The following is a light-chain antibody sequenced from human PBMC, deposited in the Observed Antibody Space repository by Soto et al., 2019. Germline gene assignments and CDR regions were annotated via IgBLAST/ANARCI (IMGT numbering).Light chain of an antibody. CDR2: DAS. V-gene: IGKV1-16*01. CDR1: QGVSHQ. J-gene: IGKJ3*01. CDR3: LQYDNPPFT. Sequence: DIQMTQSPFSLSASVGDRVTITCRASQGVSHQLGWFQQKPGKVPKSLIFDASNLQSGVPSRFSGRGSGTDFTLTINSLQLEDFGTYYCLQYDNPPFTFGPGTKVDI.